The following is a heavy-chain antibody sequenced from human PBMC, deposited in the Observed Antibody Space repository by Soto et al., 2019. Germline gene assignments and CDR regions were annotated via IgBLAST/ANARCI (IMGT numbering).Heavy chain of an antibody. V-gene: IGHV3-21*02. CDR3: ARVAY. J-gene: IGHJ4*01. CDR1: GFTFSRVS. CDR2: ISSGSSDT. Sequence: EVQLVESGGGLVKPGESLSLSCEASGFTFSRVSMSWVRQVPGKGLEWVASISSGSSDTWYADSVKGRFIISKDNAQNPLFLQMNPLRPENTAMYYCARVAYWGPGTQVTVSS.